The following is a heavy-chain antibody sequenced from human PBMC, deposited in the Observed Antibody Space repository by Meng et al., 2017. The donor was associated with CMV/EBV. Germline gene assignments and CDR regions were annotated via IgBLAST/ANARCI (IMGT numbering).Heavy chain of an antibody. V-gene: IGHV1-18*01. CDR1: GYTFTSYG. CDR3: ARGAKRNWFDP. Sequence: CNASGYTFTSYGISWVRKAPGQGLEWMGWISAYNGNTNYAQKLQGRVTMTTDTSTSTAYMELRSLRSDDTAVYYCARGAKRNWFDPWGQGTLVTVSS. CDR2: ISAYNGNT. J-gene: IGHJ5*02. D-gene: IGHD1-1*01.